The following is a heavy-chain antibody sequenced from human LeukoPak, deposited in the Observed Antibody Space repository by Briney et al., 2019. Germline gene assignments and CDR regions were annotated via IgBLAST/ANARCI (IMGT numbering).Heavy chain of an antibody. CDR1: GFTFSSYG. CDR3: ARQIAYYYESSGYYTTDY. Sequence: PGGSLRLSCAASGFTFSSYGMHWVRQAPGKGLEWVAVIYYDGSDKYYADSVKGRFTISRDNSKDTLYLQMNSLRAAATAVYYFARQIAYYYESSGYYTTDYWGQGTLVTVSS. D-gene: IGHD3-22*01. J-gene: IGHJ4*02. CDR2: IYYDGSDK. V-gene: IGHV3-33*01.